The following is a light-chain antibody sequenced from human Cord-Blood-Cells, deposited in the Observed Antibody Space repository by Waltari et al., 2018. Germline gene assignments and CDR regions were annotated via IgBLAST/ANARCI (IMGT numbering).Light chain of an antibody. J-gene: IGKJ2*01. V-gene: IGKV4-1*01. CDR1: QSVLYSSNNKNY. CDR3: QQYYSTPYT. CDR2: WAS. Sequence: DIVMTQSPDSLAVSLGERATINCKSSQSVLYSSNNKNYLAWHQQQPGQPPKLLISWASTRASGVPDRFSGSGSGTDFTLTISSLQAEDVAVYYGQQYYSTPYTFGQGTKLEIK.